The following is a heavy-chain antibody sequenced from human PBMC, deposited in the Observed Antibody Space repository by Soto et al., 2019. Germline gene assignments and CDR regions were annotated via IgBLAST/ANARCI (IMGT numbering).Heavy chain of an antibody. J-gene: IGHJ4*02. CDR2: INRGASGT. D-gene: IGHD4-17*01. CDR1: GFIFSAYW. V-gene: IGHV3-7*01. Sequence: EVQLVESGGDLVQPGGSLRLSCAGSGFIFSAYWRSWVRHAPGKGLEWVAMINRGASGTHYVDSVKGRFTISRDNAKHSVYLKRNSLRVEDTAVYYCATLDTAEIQTGAYWGQGPLVTVSS. CDR3: ATLDTAEIQTGAY.